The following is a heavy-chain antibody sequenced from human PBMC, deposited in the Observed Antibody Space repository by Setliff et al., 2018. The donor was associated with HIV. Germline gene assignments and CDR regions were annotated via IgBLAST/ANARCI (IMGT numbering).Heavy chain of an antibody. CDR1: GGSISIISYY. J-gene: IGHJ6*03. V-gene: IGHV4-39*01. CDR3: ARVDCSGTSCYRDSYYYMDV. D-gene: IGHD2-2*01. Sequence: SETLSLTCTVSGGSISIISYYWGWIRQPPGKGLEYIGSTYYSGSTYYNPSLKSRVTISVDTSKNQFSLNLSSVTAADTAVYYCARVDCSGTSCYRDSYYYMDVWGKGTTVTVSS. CDR2: TYYSGST.